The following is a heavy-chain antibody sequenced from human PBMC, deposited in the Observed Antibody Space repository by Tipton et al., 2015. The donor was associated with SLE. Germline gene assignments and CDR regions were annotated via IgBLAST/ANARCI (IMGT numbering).Heavy chain of an antibody. V-gene: IGHV4-39*02. J-gene: IGHJ2*01. Sequence: TLSLTCTVSGGSISSSSYYWGWIRQPPGKGLEWIGSIFYSGSTYHNPSLKSRVTISVDTSKNHFSLKLSSVTAADTAVYYCARGHGITMIVVAKNWYFDLWGRGTLVTVSS. D-gene: IGHD3-22*01. CDR1: GGSISSSSYY. CDR2: IFYSGST. CDR3: ARGHGITMIVVAKNWYFDL.